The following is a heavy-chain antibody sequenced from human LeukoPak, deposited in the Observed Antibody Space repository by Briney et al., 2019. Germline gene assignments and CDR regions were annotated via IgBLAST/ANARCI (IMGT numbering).Heavy chain of an antibody. CDR2: MNPNSGNT. CDR3: ARGPPTIFGVVIKYYYYMDV. Sequence: ASVKVSCKASGYTFTSYDINWVRQATGQGLEWMGWMNPNSGNTGYAQKFQGRVTMTRNTSISTAYMELSSLRSEDTAVYYCARGPPTIFGVVIKYYYYMDVSGKGTTVTVSS. CDR1: GYTFTSYD. J-gene: IGHJ6*03. D-gene: IGHD3-3*01. V-gene: IGHV1-8*01.